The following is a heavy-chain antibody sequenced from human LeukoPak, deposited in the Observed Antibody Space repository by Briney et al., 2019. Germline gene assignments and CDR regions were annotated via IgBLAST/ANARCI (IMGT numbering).Heavy chain of an antibody. D-gene: IGHD3-16*01. Sequence: GGSLRLSCAASGFTFSAYTMNWVRQAPGKGLEWVSAVSSNSAYIYYADTLRGRFTISRDNAKSLLYLQINSLRADDTAVYYCAREGGRRRASNFDWFDPWGQGTLVTVSS. CDR2: VSSNSAYI. V-gene: IGHV3-21*06. CDR3: AREGGRRRASNFDWFDP. J-gene: IGHJ5*02. CDR1: GFTFSAYT.